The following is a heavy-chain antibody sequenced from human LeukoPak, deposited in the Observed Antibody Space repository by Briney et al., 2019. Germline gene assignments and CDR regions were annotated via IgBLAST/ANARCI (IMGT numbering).Heavy chain of an antibody. J-gene: IGHJ4*02. V-gene: IGHV4-38-2*01. Sequence: PSETLSLTCAVSGYSISSGYYWGWIRPPPGKGLGWSGINYHSGSTNYTPTLKSRVTISGDTSKNQFSLKLSSVNAADTAVYYCARRIAAAGTFFDYWGQGTLVTVSS. CDR1: GYSISSGYY. CDR3: ARRIAAAGTFFDY. D-gene: IGHD6-13*01. CDR2: NYHSGST.